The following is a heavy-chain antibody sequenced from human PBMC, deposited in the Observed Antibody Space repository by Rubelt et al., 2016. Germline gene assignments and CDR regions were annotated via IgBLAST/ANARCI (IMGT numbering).Heavy chain of an antibody. Sequence: EVQLVESGGGLVQPGGSLRLSCAASGFTFSSYWMSWVRQAPGKGLDWVDFVRGGFTIAGDNAKNSKYLQRTSLRAEDTAVYYCTREFSSDPYYFESWGQGTLVTVSS. CDR3: TREFSSDPYYFES. J-gene: IGHJ4*02. CDR1: GFTFSSYW. D-gene: IGHD1-26*01. V-gene: IGHV3-7*01.